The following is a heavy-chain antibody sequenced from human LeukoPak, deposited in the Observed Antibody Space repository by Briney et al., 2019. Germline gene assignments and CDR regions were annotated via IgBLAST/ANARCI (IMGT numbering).Heavy chain of an antibody. Sequence: SVKVSCKASGGTFSSYAISWVRQAPGQGLEWMGGIIPIFGTANYAQKFQGRVTITADESTSTAYMELSSLRPEDTAVYYCASRIAAAVTLGAFDVWGQGTMVTVSS. D-gene: IGHD6-13*01. V-gene: IGHV1-69*13. J-gene: IGHJ3*01. CDR3: ASRIAAAVTLGAFDV. CDR1: GGTFSSYA. CDR2: IIPIFGTA.